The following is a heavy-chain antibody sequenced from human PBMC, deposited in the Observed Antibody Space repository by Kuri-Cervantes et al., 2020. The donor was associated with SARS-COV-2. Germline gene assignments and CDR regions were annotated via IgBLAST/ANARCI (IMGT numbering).Heavy chain of an antibody. J-gene: IGHJ4*02. Sequence: LSLTCAASGFTFSSYWMTWVRQAPGEGLDWVANVRQDGRDKYYGDSVKGRFTISRDNTKNSLYLQMDSLTAEDTAVYYCARYCTSISCESAIDFWGQGTLVTVSS. V-gene: IGHV3-7*03. D-gene: IGHD2-2*01. CDR3: ARYCTSISCESAIDF. CDR1: GFTFSSYW. CDR2: VRQDGRDK.